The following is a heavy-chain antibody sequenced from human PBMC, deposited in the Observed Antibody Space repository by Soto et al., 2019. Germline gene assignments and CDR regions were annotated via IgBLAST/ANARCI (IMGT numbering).Heavy chain of an antibody. CDR2: ISYDGSNK. Sequence: QVQLVESGGGVVQPGRSLRLSCAASGFTFSSYAMHWVRQAPGKGLEWVAVISYDGSNKYYADSVKGRFTISRDNSKNTLNLQMNSLRAEDTAVYYCARGTGYSSGWYVAEGNDLWGQGTMVTVSS. J-gene: IGHJ3*01. CDR1: GFTFSSYA. CDR3: ARGTGYSSGWYVAEGNDL. D-gene: IGHD6-19*01. V-gene: IGHV3-30-3*01.